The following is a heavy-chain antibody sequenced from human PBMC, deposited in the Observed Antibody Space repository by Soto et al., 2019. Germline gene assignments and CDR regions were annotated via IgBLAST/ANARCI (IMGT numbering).Heavy chain of an antibody. CDR2: ISGSGLTI. D-gene: IGHD5-12*01. CDR3: ARGPYRNTYNWFDS. CDR1: GFIFSDYE. Sequence: QPGGSLRLSCAASGFIFSDYEINWVRQAPGKGLEWVSYISGSGLTIYYAVSVKGRFTISRDNAKNSLYLQMNSLGVEDTAVYYCARGPYRNTYNWFDSWGQGTLVTVS. V-gene: IGHV3-48*03. J-gene: IGHJ5*02.